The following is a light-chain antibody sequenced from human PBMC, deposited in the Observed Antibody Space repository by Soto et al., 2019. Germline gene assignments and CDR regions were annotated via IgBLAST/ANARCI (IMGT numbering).Light chain of an antibody. Sequence: DIQMTQSPPSLSVSVGDRVTITCQASQDISNYLHWFQQKQGKAPQXLIFDVSNLQTGVPSRFSGGGSGTDFALTISSLEPEDCEVYYCQQRSNWPITFGQGTRLEIK. CDR2: DVS. CDR1: QDISNY. V-gene: IGKV1-33*01. CDR3: QQRSNWPIT. J-gene: IGKJ5*01.